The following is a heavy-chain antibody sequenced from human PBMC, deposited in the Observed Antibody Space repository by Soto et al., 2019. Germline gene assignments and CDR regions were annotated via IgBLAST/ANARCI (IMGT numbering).Heavy chain of an antibody. D-gene: IGHD2-15*01. CDR2: IYYSGST. V-gene: IGHV4-39*01. Sequence: QLQLQESGPGLVKPSETLSLTCTVSGGSISSSSYYWGWIRQPPGKGLEWIGSIYYSGSTYYNPSLQSRVTISVDTSKNQFSLKLSSVTAADTAVYYCATPRYCSGGSCHRFDYWGQGTLVTVSS. CDR1: GGSISSSSYY. J-gene: IGHJ4*02. CDR3: ATPRYCSGGSCHRFDY.